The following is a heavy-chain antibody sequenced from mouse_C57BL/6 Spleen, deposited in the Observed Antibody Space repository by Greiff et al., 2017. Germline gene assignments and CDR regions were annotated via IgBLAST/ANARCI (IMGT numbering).Heavy chain of an antibody. V-gene: IGHV1-39*01. D-gene: IGHD3-2*02. J-gene: IGHJ2*01. Sequence: EVKLQESGPELVKPGASVKISCKASGYSFTDYNMNWVKQSNGKSLERIGVINPNYGTTSYNQKFKGKATLTVDQSSSTAYMQLNSLTSEDSAVYYCARETAQATCYFDYWGQGTTLTVSS. CDR1: GYSFTDYN. CDR2: INPNYGTT. CDR3: ARETAQATCYFDY.